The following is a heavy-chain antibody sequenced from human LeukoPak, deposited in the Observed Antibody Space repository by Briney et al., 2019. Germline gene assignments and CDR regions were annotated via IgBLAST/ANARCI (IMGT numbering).Heavy chain of an antibody. CDR3: ARLSDAAGVDY. D-gene: IGHD6-13*01. J-gene: IGHJ4*02. CDR1: GYSFTSYW. V-gene: IGHV5-51*01. Sequence: GESLKISCKGSGYSFTSYWIGWVRQMPGKGLEWMGIIYPGDSDTRYSPSFQGQVTISADKSITTAYLQWRSLKASDTAMYYCARLSDAAGVDYWGQGTLVTVSS. CDR2: IYPGDSDT.